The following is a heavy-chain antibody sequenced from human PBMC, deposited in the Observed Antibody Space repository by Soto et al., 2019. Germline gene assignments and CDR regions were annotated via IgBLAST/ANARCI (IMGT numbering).Heavy chain of an antibody. CDR3: ATGHDSGDLLFDH. CDR1: GITFSSSV. V-gene: IGHV3-23*01. J-gene: IGHJ4*01. CDR2: IRRSGDTT. Sequence: EVQLLESGGVLIQPGWSLRLSCAASGITFSSSVMNWVRQAPGKGLEGVSTIRRSGDTTYYADSVRGRFTISRDNSKNTLSLEMYSLRADDKAVYYCATGHDSGDLLFDHWGHGTLVKVSS. D-gene: IGHD4-17*01.